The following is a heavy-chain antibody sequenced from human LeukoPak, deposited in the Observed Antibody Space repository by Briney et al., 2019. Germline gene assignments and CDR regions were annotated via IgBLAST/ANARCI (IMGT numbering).Heavy chain of an antibody. CDR1: GYTFTDYY. CDR3: ARLAGEGGSYSTSLVSWYFDL. D-gene: IGHD1-26*01. CDR2: INPNSGGT. Sequence: ASVKVSCKASGYTFTDYYLHWVRQAPGRGLEWMGWINPNSGGTNYAQKFQGRVTMTTDTSTSTAYMELRSLRSDDTAVYYCARLAGEGGSYSTSLVSWYFDLWGRGTLVTVSS. J-gene: IGHJ2*01. V-gene: IGHV1-2*02.